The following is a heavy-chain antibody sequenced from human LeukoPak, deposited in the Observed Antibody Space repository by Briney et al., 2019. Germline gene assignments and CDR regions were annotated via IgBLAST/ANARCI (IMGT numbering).Heavy chain of an antibody. CDR1: GYTFTDYY. D-gene: IGHD3-3*01. CDR2: INPNDGGT. J-gene: IGHJ6*03. Sequence: EASVKVSCKASGYTFTDYYIHWVRQAPGQGLEWMGWINPNDGGTNFAQNFQGRVTMTSDTSIGTAYMELTGLRSDDTAVYYCARANYDFWRDYYYYYMDVWGKGTTVTVSS. CDR3: ARANYDFWRDYYYYYMDV. V-gene: IGHV1-2*02.